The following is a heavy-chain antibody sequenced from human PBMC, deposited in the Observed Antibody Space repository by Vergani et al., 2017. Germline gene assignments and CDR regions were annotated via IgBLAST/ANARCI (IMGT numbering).Heavy chain of an antibody. CDR1: GGCISPYY. V-gene: IGHV4-4*07. CDR3: AREYSSSVGFLAY. CDR2: IYTSEST. D-gene: IGHD6-6*01. Sequence: QVQLQESGPGLVKPSETLSLTCIVSGGCISPYYWSWIRQPAGKGLEWIGRIYTSESTNYNPSLKSRVTMSVDTSKNQFSLKLSSVTAADTAVYYCAREYSSSVGFLAYWGQGTLVTVSS. J-gene: IGHJ4*02.